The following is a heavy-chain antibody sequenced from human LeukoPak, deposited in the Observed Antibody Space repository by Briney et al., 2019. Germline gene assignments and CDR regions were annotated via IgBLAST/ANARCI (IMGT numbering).Heavy chain of an antibody. CDR2: IYYSGST. J-gene: IGHJ4*02. CDR3: ARVSAAGYFDY. D-gene: IGHD2-2*01. CDR1: GGSISNYY. Sequence: SETLSLTCTVSGGSISNYYWSWIRQPPGKGLEWIGYIYYSGSTSYNPSLKSRVTISVDTSKHQFSLKLSSVTAADTAVYYCARVSAAGYFDYWGQGTLVTVSS. V-gene: IGHV4-59*01.